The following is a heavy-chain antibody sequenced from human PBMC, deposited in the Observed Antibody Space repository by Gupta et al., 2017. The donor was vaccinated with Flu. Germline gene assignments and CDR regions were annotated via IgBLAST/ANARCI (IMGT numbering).Heavy chain of an antibody. J-gene: IGHJ4*02. CDR1: GFPFSSYW. CDR2: IKQDGSEK. D-gene: IGHD3-22*01. CDR3: ARDIPITMIV. Sequence: EVQLVESGGGLVQPGGSLRLSCAASGFPFSSYWMSWVRQAPGKGLEWVANIKQDGSEKYYVDSVKGRFTISRDNAKNSLYLQMNSLRAEDTAVYYCARDIPITMIVWGQGTLVTVSS. V-gene: IGHV3-7*01.